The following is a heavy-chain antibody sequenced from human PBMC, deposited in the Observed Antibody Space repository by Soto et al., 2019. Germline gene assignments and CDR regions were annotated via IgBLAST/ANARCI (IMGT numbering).Heavy chain of an antibody. CDR2: ISYDGSNK. CDR3: AKLGNQEAGATLFDY. V-gene: IGHV3-30*18. D-gene: IGHD1-26*01. J-gene: IGHJ4*02. CDR1: GFTFSSYG. Sequence: QVQLVESGGGVVQPGRSLRLSCAASGFTFSSYGMHWVRQAPGKGLEWVAVISYDGSNKYYADSVKGRFTISRDNSKNTLYLQMNSLRAEDTAVYYCAKLGNQEAGATLFDYWGQGTLVTVSS.